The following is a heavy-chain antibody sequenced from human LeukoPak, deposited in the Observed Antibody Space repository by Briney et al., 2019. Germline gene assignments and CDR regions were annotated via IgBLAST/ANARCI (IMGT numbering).Heavy chain of an antibody. D-gene: IGHD4-17*01. CDR2: ISHDGSNK. J-gene: IGHJ4*02. V-gene: IGHV3-30-3*01. CDR1: GFTFSSYA. CDR3: AKDRPDYGDYLRGALDY. Sequence: TGGSLRLSCAASGFTFSSYAMSWVRQAPGKGLEWVAVISHDGSNKYYADSVKGRFTISRDNSKNTLYLQMNSLRAEDTAVYYCAKDRPDYGDYLRGALDYWGQGTLVTVSS.